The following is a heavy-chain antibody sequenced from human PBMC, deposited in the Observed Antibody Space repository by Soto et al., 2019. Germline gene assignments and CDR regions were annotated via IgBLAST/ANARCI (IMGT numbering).Heavy chain of an antibody. CDR1: GFTFSSYW. D-gene: IGHD3-3*01. V-gene: IGHV3-74*01. CDR2: INSDGSST. Sequence: HPGGSLRLSCAASGFTFSSYWMHWVRQAPGKGLVWVSRINSDGSSTSYADSVKGRFTISRDNAKNTLYLQMNSLRAEDTAVYYCAKGGLLSDFWSGYRSPEYYYYGMDVWGQGTTVTVSS. J-gene: IGHJ6*02. CDR3: AKGGLLSDFWSGYRSPEYYYYGMDV.